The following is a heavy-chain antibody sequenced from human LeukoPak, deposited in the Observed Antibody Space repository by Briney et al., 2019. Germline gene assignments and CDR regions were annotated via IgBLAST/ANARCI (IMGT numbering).Heavy chain of an antibody. CDR1: GFTFSSYA. Sequence: PGGSLRLSCAASGFTFSSYAMSWVRQAPGKGQEWVSAISGSGGSTYYADSVKGRFTISRDNSKNTLYLQMNSLRAEDTAVYYCAKDVSDIVVVVAATFDYWGQGTLVTVSS. V-gene: IGHV3-23*01. J-gene: IGHJ4*02. D-gene: IGHD2-15*01. CDR3: AKDVSDIVVVVAATFDY. CDR2: ISGSGGST.